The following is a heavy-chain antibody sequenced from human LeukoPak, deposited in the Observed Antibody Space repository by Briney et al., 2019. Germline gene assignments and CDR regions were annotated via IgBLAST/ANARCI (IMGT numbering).Heavy chain of an antibody. D-gene: IGHD2-15*01. V-gene: IGHV4-39*07. J-gene: IGHJ5*02. CDR3: VRLGVVGLDQSWFDP. CDR2: VYHSGST. CDR1: GGAISSSDYY. Sequence: PSETLSLTCTVSGGAISSSDYYWGWVRQPPGKGLEWVGSVYHSGSTYYNPSLKSRVTISVDTSKNQFSLKLTSVTAADTAVYYCVRLGVVGLDQSWFDPGGQGTRVTVSS.